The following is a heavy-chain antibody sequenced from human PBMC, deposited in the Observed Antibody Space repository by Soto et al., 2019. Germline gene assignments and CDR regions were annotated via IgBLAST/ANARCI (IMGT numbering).Heavy chain of an antibody. CDR2: ISGSGGST. CDR3: AKETHYDFWSGYPLPYFDY. CDR1: GFTFSSYA. J-gene: IGHJ4*02. Sequence: VQLLESGGGLVQPGGSLRLSCAASGFTFSSYAMSWVRQAPGKGLEWVSAISGSGGSTYYADSVKGRFTISRDNSKNTLYLQMNSLRAEDTAVYYCAKETHYDFWSGYPLPYFDYWGQGTLVTVSS. D-gene: IGHD3-3*01. V-gene: IGHV3-23*01.